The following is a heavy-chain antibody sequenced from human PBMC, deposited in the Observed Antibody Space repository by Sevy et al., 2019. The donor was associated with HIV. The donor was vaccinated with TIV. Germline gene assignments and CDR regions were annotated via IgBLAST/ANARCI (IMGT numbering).Heavy chain of an antibody. J-gene: IGHJ3*02. CDR1: GFTFSDHY. CDR3: ATYYYDSSGYPDAFDI. V-gene: IGHV3-72*01. CDR2: TRNKANSYTT. D-gene: IGHD3-22*01. Sequence: GGSLRLSCAASGFTFSDHYMDWVRQAPGKGLEWVGRTRNKANSYTTEYAASVKGRLTISREDSKNSLYLQMNSLKTEDTAVYYCATYYYDSSGYPDAFDIWGQGTMVTVSS.